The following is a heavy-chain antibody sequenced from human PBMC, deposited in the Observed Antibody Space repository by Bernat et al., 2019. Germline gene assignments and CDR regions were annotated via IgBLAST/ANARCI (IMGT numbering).Heavy chain of an antibody. J-gene: IGHJ4*02. CDR1: GFTVSSNY. Sequence: EVQLVESGGGLVQPGGSLRLSCAASGFTVSSNYMSWVRQAPGKGLEWVSSIYSGGRTYYADSVKGRFTISRDNSKNTLYLQMNSLRAEDTAVYYCARDTVSSARTAAVFDYWGQGTLVTVSS. V-gene: IGHV3-66*02. D-gene: IGHD6-13*01. CDR2: IYSGGRT. CDR3: ARDTVSSARTAAVFDY.